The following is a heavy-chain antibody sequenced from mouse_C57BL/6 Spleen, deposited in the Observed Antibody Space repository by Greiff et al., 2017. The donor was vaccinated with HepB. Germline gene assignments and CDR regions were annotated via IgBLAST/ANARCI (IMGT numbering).Heavy chain of an antibody. CDR1: GFTFSDYG. J-gene: IGHJ4*01. Sequence: EVKLQESGGGLVKPGGSLKLSCAASGFTFSDYGMHWVRQAPEKGLEWVAYISSGSSTIYYADTVKGRFTISRDNAKNTLFLQMTSLRSEDTAMYYCAGRGAMDYWGQGTSVTVSS. CDR3: AGRGAMDY. CDR2: ISSGSSTI. V-gene: IGHV5-17*01.